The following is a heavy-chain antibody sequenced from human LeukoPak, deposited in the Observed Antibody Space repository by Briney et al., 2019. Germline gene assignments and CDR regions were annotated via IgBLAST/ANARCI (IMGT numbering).Heavy chain of an antibody. CDR1: GGSFSGYY. V-gene: IGHV4-34*01. CDR2: INHSGST. Sequence: SETLSLTCAVYGGSFSGYYWSWIRQPPGKGLEWIGEINHSGSTNYNPSLKSRVTISVDTSKNQFSLKLSSVTAADTAVYYCARRRGTYYYYGRLGQRDHGHHLL. J-gene: IGHJ6*03. D-gene: IGHD3-10*01. CDR3: ARRRGTYYYYGR.